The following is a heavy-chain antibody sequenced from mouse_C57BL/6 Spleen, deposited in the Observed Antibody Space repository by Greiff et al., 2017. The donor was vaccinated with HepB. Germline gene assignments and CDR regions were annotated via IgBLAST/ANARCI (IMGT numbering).Heavy chain of an antibody. V-gene: IGHV1-64*01. CDR1: GYTFTSYW. J-gene: IGHJ1*03. CDR3: AITTVVPGLRV. D-gene: IGHD1-1*01. CDR2: IHPNSGST. Sequence: QVQLQQPGAELVKPGASVKLSCKASGYTFTSYWMHWVKQRPGQGLEWIGMIHPNSGSTNYNEKFKSKATLTVDKSSSTAYMQLSSLTSEDSAVYYCAITTVVPGLRVWGTGTTVTVSS.